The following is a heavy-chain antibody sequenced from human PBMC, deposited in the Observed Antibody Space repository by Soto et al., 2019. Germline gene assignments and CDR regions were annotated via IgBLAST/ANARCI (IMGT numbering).Heavy chain of an antibody. V-gene: IGHV1-58*01. Sequence: ASVKVSCKASGFTFTSSAVQWVRQARGQRLEWIGWIVVGSGNTNYAQKFQERVTITRDMSTSTAYMELSSLRSEDTAVYYCAATPPYYDFWSGYQFDYWGQGTLVTVSS. CDR1: GFTFTSSA. D-gene: IGHD3-3*01. CDR2: IVVGSGNT. J-gene: IGHJ4*02. CDR3: AATPPYYDFWSGYQFDY.